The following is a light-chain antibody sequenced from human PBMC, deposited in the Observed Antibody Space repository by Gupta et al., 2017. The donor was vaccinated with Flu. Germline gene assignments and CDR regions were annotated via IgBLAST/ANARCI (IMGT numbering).Light chain of an antibody. V-gene: IGKV1-5*03. J-gene: IGKJ2*01. CDR1: QSISSW. CDR3: QQYKSYPYN. Sequence: DIQMTQSPSTLSASVGDRVTITCRASQSISSWLVWYQQKPGKAPKILISKGSELESGVPSRFSGSGSGTEFTLTVDSLQPDDFATYYCQQYKSYPYNFGQGTKLEIK. CDR2: KGS.